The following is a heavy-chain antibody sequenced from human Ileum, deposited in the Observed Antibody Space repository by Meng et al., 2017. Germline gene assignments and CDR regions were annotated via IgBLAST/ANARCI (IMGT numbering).Heavy chain of an antibody. J-gene: IGHJ2*01. D-gene: IGHD3-10*01. V-gene: IGHV4-34*01. CDR1: GGSFSGYY. Sequence: QVQLQQWGAGLLKPSETLSLTCAVYGGSFSGYYCTWIRQPPGKGLEWIGEIHHSGSTNYNPSLKSRVTMSIDTSKIQFSLELSSVTAADAAVYYCARYGGSGSYWHFDPWGRGTLVTVSS. CDR3: ARYGGSGSYWHFDP. CDR2: IHHSGST.